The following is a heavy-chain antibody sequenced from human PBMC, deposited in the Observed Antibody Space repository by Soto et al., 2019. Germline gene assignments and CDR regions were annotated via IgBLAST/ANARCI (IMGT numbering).Heavy chain of an antibody. Sequence: GGSLRLSCAASGFTFSSYGMHWVRQAPGKGLEWVAVIWYDGSNKYYADSVKGRFTISRDNSKNTLYLQMNSLRAEDTAVYYCARDTPYDSIWGSYPGYMDVWGKGTTVTVSS. D-gene: IGHD3-16*01. J-gene: IGHJ6*03. CDR2: IWYDGSNK. CDR1: GFTFSSYG. V-gene: IGHV3-33*01. CDR3: ARDTPYDSIWGSYPGYMDV.